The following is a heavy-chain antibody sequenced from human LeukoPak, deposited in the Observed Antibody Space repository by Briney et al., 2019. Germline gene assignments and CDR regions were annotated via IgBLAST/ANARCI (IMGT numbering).Heavy chain of an antibody. D-gene: IGHD3-3*01. Sequence: PGGSLRLSCTPSVFTFDDYAMNWVRQAPGKGLEWVSGINWNGGSTYYRDSVKGRFTISRDNAKNSLYLQMNSLRAEDTALYYCARVKGSGYRNSIDYWGQGTLVTVST. V-gene: IGHV3-20*04. CDR1: VFTFDDYA. CDR3: ARVKGSGYRNSIDY. CDR2: INWNGGST. J-gene: IGHJ4*02.